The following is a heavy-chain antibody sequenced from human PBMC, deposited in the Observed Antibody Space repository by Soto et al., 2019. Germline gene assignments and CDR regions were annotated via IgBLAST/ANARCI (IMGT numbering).Heavy chain of an antibody. CDR3: AGQYSSSSDEGYYFDY. CDR2: IYHSGST. CDR1: GGSISSGGYS. V-gene: IGHV4-30-2*01. J-gene: IGHJ4*02. Sequence: SETLSLTCAVSGGSISSGGYSWSWIRQPPGKGLEWIGYIYHSGSTYYNPSLKSRVTISVDRSKNQFSLKLSSVAAADTAVYYCAGQYSSSSDEGYYFDYWGQGTLVTVSS. D-gene: IGHD6-6*01.